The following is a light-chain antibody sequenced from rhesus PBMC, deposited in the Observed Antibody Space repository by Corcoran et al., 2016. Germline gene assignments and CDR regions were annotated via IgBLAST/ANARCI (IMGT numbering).Light chain of an antibody. CDR2: RNN. CDR3: SAWDSSLSADV. CDR1: SKNVGNQG. Sequence: QEGLTQPPSVSKGLRQTATLTCTGNSKNVGNQGAAWLQQHQGHPPKLLSYRNNNRPSGISERFSASRSGNTASLTITGLQPEDEADYYCSAWDSSLSADVFGSGTKLTVL. V-gene: IGLV10-114*01. J-gene: IGLJ6*01.